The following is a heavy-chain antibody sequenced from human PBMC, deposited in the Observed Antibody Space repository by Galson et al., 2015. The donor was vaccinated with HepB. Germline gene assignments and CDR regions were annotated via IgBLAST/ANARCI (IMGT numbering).Heavy chain of an antibody. CDR1: GFTFSSYA. CDR2: ISGSGGST. CDR3: VKKMVVDYGFDY. V-gene: IGHV3-23*01. D-gene: IGHD2-15*01. Sequence: SLRLSCAASGFTFSSYAMSWVRQAPGKGLEWVSAISGSGGSTYYADSVKGRFTISRDNSKNTLYLQMNSLRAEDTAVYYCVKKMVVDYGFDYWGQGTLVTVSS. J-gene: IGHJ4*02.